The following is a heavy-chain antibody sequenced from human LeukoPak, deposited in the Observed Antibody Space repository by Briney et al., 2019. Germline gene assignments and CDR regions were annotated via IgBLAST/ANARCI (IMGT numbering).Heavy chain of an antibody. Sequence: GGSLRLSCAASGFTFSSYAMSWVRQAPGKGLEWVSAISGSGGSTYYADSVKGRFTISRDNSKNTLYLQKISLRAEDTAVYYCAKEGATYYDFWSGYSYFDYWGQGTLVTVSS. D-gene: IGHD3-3*01. J-gene: IGHJ4*02. CDR1: GFTFSSYA. V-gene: IGHV3-23*01. CDR2: ISGSGGST. CDR3: AKEGATYYDFWSGYSYFDY.